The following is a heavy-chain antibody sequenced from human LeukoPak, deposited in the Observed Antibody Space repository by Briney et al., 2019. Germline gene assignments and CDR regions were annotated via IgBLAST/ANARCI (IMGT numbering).Heavy chain of an antibody. CDR1: GYTFTSYA. D-gene: IGHD3-22*01. CDR2: INAGNGNT. CDR3: ASLLTYYYDSSGSGNAFEI. V-gene: IGHV1-3*01. Sequence: ASVKVSCKASGYTFTSYAMHWVRQAPGQRLEWMGWINAGNGNTKYSQKFQGRVTITRDTSASTAYMELSSLRSEDTAVYYCASLLTYYYDSSGSGNAFEIWGRGTMVIVS. J-gene: IGHJ3*02.